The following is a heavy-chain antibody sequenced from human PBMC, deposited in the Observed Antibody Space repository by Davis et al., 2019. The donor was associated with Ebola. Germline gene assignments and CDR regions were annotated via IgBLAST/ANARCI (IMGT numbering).Heavy chain of an antibody. Sequence: GESLKISCAASGFSFSSTWMHWVRQAPGKGLVWVSRIHSDGTSTIYTDSVKGRFTISRDNSKSTLYLQMNSLRAEDTGVYYCVTRRYGSGADWGQGTLVTVSS. J-gene: IGHJ4*02. CDR1: GFSFSSTW. CDR2: IHSDGTST. D-gene: IGHD3-10*01. CDR3: VTRRYGSGAD. V-gene: IGHV3-74*01.